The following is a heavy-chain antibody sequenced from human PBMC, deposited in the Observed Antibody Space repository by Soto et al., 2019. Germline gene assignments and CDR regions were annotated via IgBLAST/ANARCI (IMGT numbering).Heavy chain of an antibody. Sequence: QVQLVQSGAEVKKPGSSVKVSCKASGGTFSSYAISWVRQAPGQGLEWMGGIIPIFGTANYAQKFQGRVTITADKSTRTAFMELGSLRSEDTAVYYCARSFRPLYGDYLNWFDPWGQGTLVTVSS. J-gene: IGHJ5*02. CDR2: IIPIFGTA. CDR1: GGTFSSYA. D-gene: IGHD4-17*01. CDR3: ARSFRPLYGDYLNWFDP. V-gene: IGHV1-69*06.